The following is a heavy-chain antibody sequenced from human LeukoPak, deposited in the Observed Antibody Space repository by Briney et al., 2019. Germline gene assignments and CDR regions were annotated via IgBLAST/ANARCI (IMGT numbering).Heavy chain of an antibody. CDR1: GGSISRYS. CDR3: AGDEGVDASGYYSYWYFDL. CDR2: IYYSGST. D-gene: IGHD3-22*01. V-gene: IGHV4-59*01. J-gene: IGHJ2*01. Sequence: SETLSLTCTVSGGSISRYSWSWIRQPPGKGGEGIGFIYYSGSTNYNPSLKSRVTISLDTSKNQFSLKLSSVTAADTAVYYCAGDEGVDASGYYSYWYFDLWGRGTLVTVSS.